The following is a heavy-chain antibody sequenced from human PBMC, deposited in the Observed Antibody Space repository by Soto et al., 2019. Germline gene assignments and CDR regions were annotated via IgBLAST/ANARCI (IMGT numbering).Heavy chain of an antibody. V-gene: IGHV2-5*02. CDR1: GFSLSTRGVG. D-gene: IGHD6-19*01. J-gene: IGHJ4*02. CDR3: ARDSSGWYGLDS. CDR2: IYWDDDK. Sequence: QITLKESGPPLVKPTETLTLTCTFSGFSLSTRGVGVGWIRQPPGKALEWLALIYWDDDKRYNPSLKSRLTITKETSKDQVVLTVTNMDPVDTATYFCARDSSGWYGLDSWGQGILVTVSS.